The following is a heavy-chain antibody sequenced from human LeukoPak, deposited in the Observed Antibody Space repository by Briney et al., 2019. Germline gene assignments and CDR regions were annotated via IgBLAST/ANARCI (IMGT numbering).Heavy chain of an antibody. D-gene: IGHD6-13*01. J-gene: IGHJ4*02. CDR3: ARAPSGQQPDFDY. V-gene: IGHV1-69*06. CDR1: GGTFSSYA. Sequence: SVKVSWTASGGTFSSYAISWVRQAPGQGLEWMGGIIPIFGTANYAQKFQGRVTITADKSTSTAYMELSSLRSEDTAVYYCARAPSGQQPDFDYWGQGTLVTVSS. CDR2: IIPIFGTA.